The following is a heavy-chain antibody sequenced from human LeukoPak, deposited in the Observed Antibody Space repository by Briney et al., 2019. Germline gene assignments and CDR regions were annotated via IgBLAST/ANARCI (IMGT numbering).Heavy chain of an antibody. CDR1: GGSITSYY. CDR2: IYYSGST. V-gene: IGHV4-59*01. CDR3: ARAGGSYRGDNWFDP. D-gene: IGHD1-26*01. Sequence: PSETLSLTCTVSGGSITSYYWSWIRQPPGKGLEWIGYIYYSGSTNYNPSLKSRVTISVDTSKTQFSLKLSSVTAADTAVYYCARAGGSYRGDNWFDPWGQGTLVTVSS. J-gene: IGHJ5*02.